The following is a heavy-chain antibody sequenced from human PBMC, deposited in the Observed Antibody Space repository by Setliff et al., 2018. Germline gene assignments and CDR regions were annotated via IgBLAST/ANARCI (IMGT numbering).Heavy chain of an antibody. J-gene: IGHJ6*04. Sequence: PSETLSLTCSVSGGSISSYSWGWIRQPPGKGLEWIGFFYYNGATNYNPALKSRVTISLDTSKNQFSLNLNSATAADTAVYYCARHALSFDSAWDVWGKGTTVTVSS. D-gene: IGHD3-9*01. V-gene: IGHV4-59*08. CDR1: GGSISSYS. CDR3: ARHALSFDSAWDV. CDR2: FYYNGAT.